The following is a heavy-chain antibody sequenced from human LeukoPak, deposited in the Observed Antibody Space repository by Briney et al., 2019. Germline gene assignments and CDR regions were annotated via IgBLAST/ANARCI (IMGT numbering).Heavy chain of an antibody. Sequence: GASVKVSCKASGYTFSSYYMHWVRQAPGQGLEWMGIINPSGGTTTYTQKVQGRVTLTRDTSTSTVYMELSSLRSEDTAVYYCARDHNFWSGYLGASSAFDLWGQGTMVTVSS. CDR1: GYTFSSYY. CDR2: INPSGGTT. CDR3: ARDHNFWSGYLGASSAFDL. V-gene: IGHV1-46*04. J-gene: IGHJ3*01. D-gene: IGHD3-3*01.